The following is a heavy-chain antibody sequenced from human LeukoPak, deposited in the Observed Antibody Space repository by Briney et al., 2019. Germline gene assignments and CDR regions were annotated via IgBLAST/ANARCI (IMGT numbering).Heavy chain of an antibody. D-gene: IGHD5-18*01. J-gene: IGHJ4*02. Sequence: GGSLRLSCAASGFIYSTYGMHWVRQAPGKGLEWVAFIRFDGSNKYYSDSVKGRFTISRDNSKNTLYLQMNSLRVEDTAVYYCAQGHSHTAMYYWGQGTLVTVSS. CDR2: IRFDGSNK. CDR1: GFIYSTYG. V-gene: IGHV3-30*02. CDR3: AQGHSHTAMYY.